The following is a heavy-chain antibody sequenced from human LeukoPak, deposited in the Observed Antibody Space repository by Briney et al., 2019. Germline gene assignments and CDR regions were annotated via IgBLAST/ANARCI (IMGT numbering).Heavy chain of an antibody. CDR3: AKDTRGTTFDP. V-gene: IGHV3-23*01. J-gene: IGHJ5*02. CDR1: WCTSSSNL. D-gene: IGHD1-14*01. CDR2: ISGSGGTT. Sequence: GGSLRFSCAASWCTSSSNLICVGRQAPGKGLEWVSAISGSGGTTYYADSVKGRFTISRDNSKNTLYLQMNSLRAEDTAVYYCAKDTRGTTFDPWGQGTLVTVSS.